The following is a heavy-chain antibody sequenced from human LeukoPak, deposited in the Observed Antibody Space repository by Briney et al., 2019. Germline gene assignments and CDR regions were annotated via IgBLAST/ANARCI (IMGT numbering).Heavy chain of an antibody. Sequence: KPSETLSLTCTVSGGSISSYYWSWIRQPAGKGLEWIGRMYSSGRTNYNPSLKSRVTISVDTSKNQFSLKLSSVTAADTAVYYCARYDCSGGSCYFFDYWGQGTLVTVPS. CDR3: ARYDCSGGSCYFFDY. J-gene: IGHJ4*02. CDR2: MYSSGRT. CDR1: GGSISSYY. V-gene: IGHV4-4*07. D-gene: IGHD2-15*01.